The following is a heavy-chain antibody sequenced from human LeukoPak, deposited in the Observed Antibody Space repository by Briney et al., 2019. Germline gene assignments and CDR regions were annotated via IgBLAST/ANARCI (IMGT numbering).Heavy chain of an antibody. J-gene: IGHJ6*02. D-gene: IGHD2-15*01. CDR2: ISAYNGNT. CDR3: ATYCSGGSCYLERYYYGMDV. Sequence: ASVKVSCKASGYTFTSYGISWVRQAPGQGLEWMGWISAYNGNTNYAQKLQGRVTMTTDTSTSTAYMELRSLRSDDTAVYYCATYCSGGSCYLERYYYGMDVWGQGTTVTVSS. V-gene: IGHV1-18*01. CDR1: GYTFTSYG.